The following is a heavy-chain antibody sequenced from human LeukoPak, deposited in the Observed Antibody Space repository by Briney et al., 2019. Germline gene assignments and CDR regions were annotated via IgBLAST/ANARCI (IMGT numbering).Heavy chain of an antibody. CDR3: ARGGARNQLLILHAFDI. CDR2: MNPNSGGT. Sequence: GASVKVSCKASGYTFTGYYMHWARQAPGQGLEWMGWMNPNSGGTNYAQKFQGRVTMTRDTSISTAYMELSRLRSDDTAVYYCARGGARNQLLILHAFDIWGQGTMVTVSS. J-gene: IGHJ3*02. V-gene: IGHV1-2*02. D-gene: IGHD2-2*01. CDR1: GYTFTGYY.